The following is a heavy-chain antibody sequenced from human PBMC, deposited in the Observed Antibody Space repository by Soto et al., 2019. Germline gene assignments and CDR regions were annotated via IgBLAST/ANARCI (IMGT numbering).Heavy chain of an antibody. CDR2: ISYDGSNK. V-gene: IGHV3-30-3*01. CDR3: ARDGWELLYYYYGMDV. D-gene: IGHD1-26*01. CDR1: GFTFSSYA. Sequence: QVQLVESGGGVVQPGRSLRLSCAASGFTFSSYAMHWVRQAPGKGLEWVAVISYDGSNKYYADSVKGRFTISRDNSKNTLYLQMNSLRAEDTAVYYCARDGWELLYYYYGMDVW. J-gene: IGHJ6*01.